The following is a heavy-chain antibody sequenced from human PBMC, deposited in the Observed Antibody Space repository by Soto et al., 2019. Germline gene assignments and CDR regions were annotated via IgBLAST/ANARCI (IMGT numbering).Heavy chain of an antibody. CDR2: INPSGGST. J-gene: IGHJ4*02. CDR3: EIVSSSGYFGH. Sequence: ASVKVSCKASGYTFTSYYMHWVRQAPGQGLEWMGIINPSGGSTSYAQKFQGRVTMTRDTSTSTVYMELSSLRSEDTAVYYCEIVSSSGYFGHWGQGTLVTVSS. CDR1: GYTFTSYY. V-gene: IGHV1-46*01. D-gene: IGHD6-6*01.